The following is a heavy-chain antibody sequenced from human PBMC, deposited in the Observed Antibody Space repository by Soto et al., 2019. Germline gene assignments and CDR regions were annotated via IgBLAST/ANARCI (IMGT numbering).Heavy chain of an antibody. V-gene: IGHV1-18*01. J-gene: IGHJ5*02. D-gene: IGHD2-2*01. CDR2: ISAYNGNT. CDR1: GYTFTSYG. CDR3: ARDRYCSSTSCYDNWFDP. Sequence: ASVKVSCKASGYTFTSYGISWVRQAPGQGLEWMGWISAYNGNTNYAQKLQGRVTMTTDTSTSTAYMELRSLRSDDTAVYYCARDRYCSSTSCYDNWFDPWGQGTLVTVSS.